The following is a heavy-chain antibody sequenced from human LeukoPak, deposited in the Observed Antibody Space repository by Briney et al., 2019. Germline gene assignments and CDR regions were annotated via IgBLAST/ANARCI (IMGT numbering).Heavy chain of an antibody. Sequence: SETLSLTCTVSGGSVSSGDYYWSWIRQPPGKGLEWIGYIYYSGSTNYNPSLKSRVTISVDTSKNQFSLKLSSVTAADTAVYYCARGQFGVVLNYFDYWGQGTLVTVSS. V-gene: IGHV4-61*08. D-gene: IGHD3-3*01. CDR3: ARGQFGVVLNYFDY. CDR2: IYYSGST. J-gene: IGHJ4*02. CDR1: GGSVSSGDYY.